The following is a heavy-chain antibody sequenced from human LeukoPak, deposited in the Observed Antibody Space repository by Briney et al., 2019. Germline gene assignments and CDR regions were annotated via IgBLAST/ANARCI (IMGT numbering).Heavy chain of an antibody. J-gene: IGHJ4*02. D-gene: IGHD3-22*01. CDR2: IIPIFGTA. Sequence: ASVKVSCKASGGTFSSYAISWVRQAPGQGLEWMGGIIPIFGTANYAQKFQGRVTITADKSTSTAYMELSSLRSEDTAVYYCASTSNYYDSSGYYRLDYWGQGTLVTVSS. CDR1: GGTFSSYA. CDR3: ASTSNYYDSSGYYRLDY. V-gene: IGHV1-69*06.